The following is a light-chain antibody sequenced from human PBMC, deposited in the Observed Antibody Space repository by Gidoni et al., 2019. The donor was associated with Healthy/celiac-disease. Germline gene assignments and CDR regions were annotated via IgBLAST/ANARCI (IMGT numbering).Light chain of an antibody. V-gene: IGKV3-20*01. J-gene: IGKJ2*01. CDR1: QSVSSSY. CDR3: QQYGSSPET. CDR2: GAS. Sequence: EIVLTQSPGTLSLSPGERATLSCRASQSVSSSYLAWYRQKLGHAPRLLIYGASRRATGIPDRFSGSGSVTDFTLTICRLEPEDFAMYYCQQYGSSPETFGQGTKLEIK.